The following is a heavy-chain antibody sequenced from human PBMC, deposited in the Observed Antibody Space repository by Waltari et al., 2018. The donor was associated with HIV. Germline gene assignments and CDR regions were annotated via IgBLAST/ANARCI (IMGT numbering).Heavy chain of an antibody. CDR2: IGPIGSTT. D-gene: IGHD6-19*01. V-gene: IGHV3-11*01. CDR3: ARYCICSTNSCWMDV. CDR1: HFASWYYF. J-gene: IGHJ6*02. Sequence: QGVEYGGALLEAGWHLRFSRAASHFASWYYFITWIRQAPGKGLEWVAYIGPIGSTTYYADSVKGRFSISRDNAKNSLSLQMNSLRVEDTAVYCCARYCICSTNSCWMDVWGQGTAVTVSS.